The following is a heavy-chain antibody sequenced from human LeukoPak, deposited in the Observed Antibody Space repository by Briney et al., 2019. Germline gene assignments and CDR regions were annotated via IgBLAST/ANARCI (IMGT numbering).Heavy chain of an antibody. CDR1: GYSFTSYW. D-gene: IGHD3-3*01. CDR2: IYPGDSDT. CDR3: ARRYYDFWSGPSYYFDY. Sequence: GESLKISCKGSGYSFTSYWIGWVRQMPGKGLEWMGIIYPGDSDTRYSPSFQGQVTISADKSISTAYLQWSSLKASDTAMYYCARRYYDFWSGPSYYFDYWGQGTLVTVSS. V-gene: IGHV5-51*01. J-gene: IGHJ4*02.